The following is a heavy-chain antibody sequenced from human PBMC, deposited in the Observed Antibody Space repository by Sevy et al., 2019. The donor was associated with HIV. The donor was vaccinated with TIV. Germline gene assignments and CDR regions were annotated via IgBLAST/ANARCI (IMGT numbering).Heavy chain of an antibody. J-gene: IGHJ4*02. CDR3: ATSGTTGTTSHFGY. D-gene: IGHD1-1*01. CDR2: IIPIFGTP. CDR1: GGTFSDFG. V-gene: IGHV1-69*13. Sequence: ASVKVSCKASGGTFSDFGFHWVRQAPGQGLEWMGGIIPIFGTPNYAQQFLGRVTIIADESTSTVYMELNRLTSDYTAVYCCATSGTTGTTSHFGYWGQGTLVTVSS.